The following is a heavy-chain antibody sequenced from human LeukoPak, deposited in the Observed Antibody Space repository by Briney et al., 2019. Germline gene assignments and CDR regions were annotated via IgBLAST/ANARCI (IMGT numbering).Heavy chain of an antibody. CDR2: TYYRSTWYN. J-gene: IGHJ4*02. Sequence: SQTLPLTCAISGDSVSSNSAAWNWIRQSPSRGLEWLGRTYYRSTWYNDYAVCVKSRITINSDTSKNQVSLQLNSVTPEDTAVYYCAREYPQRSYYFDYWGQGTLVTVSS. CDR3: AREYPQRSYYFDY. V-gene: IGHV6-1*01. CDR1: GDSVSSNSAA.